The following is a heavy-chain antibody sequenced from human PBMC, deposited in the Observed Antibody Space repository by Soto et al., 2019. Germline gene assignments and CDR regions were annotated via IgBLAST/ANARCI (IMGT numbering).Heavy chain of an antibody. CDR1: GGSISSYY. CDR2: IYYSGST. V-gene: IGHV4-59*01. Sequence: SETLSLTCTVSGGSISSYYWSWIRQPPGKGLEWIGYIYYSGSTNYNPSLKSRVTIPVDTSKNQFSLKLSSVTAADTAVYYCAGSTTLRVLEWLKGVLDYYYYGMDVWGQGTTVTVSS. CDR3: AGSTTLRVLEWLKGVLDYYYYGMDV. J-gene: IGHJ6*02. D-gene: IGHD3-3*01.